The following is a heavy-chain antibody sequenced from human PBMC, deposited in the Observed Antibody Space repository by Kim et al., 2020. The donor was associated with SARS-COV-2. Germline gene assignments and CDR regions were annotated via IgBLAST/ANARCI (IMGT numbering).Heavy chain of an antibody. Sequence: GGSLRLSCAASGFTFSSYAMSWVRQAPGKGLEWVSAISGSGGSTYYADSVKGRFTISRDNSKNTLYLQMNSLRAEDTAVYYCAKPVYDFWSGYYPFWFDPWGQGTLVTVSS. V-gene: IGHV3-23*01. CDR2: ISGSGGST. D-gene: IGHD3-3*01. CDR3: AKPVYDFWSGYYPFWFDP. J-gene: IGHJ5*02. CDR1: GFTFSSYA.